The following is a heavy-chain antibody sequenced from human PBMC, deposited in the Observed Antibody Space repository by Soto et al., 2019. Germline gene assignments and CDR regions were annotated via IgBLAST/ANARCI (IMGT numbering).Heavy chain of an antibody. D-gene: IGHD3-16*01. CDR3: AKFGVALYFQH. CDR1: GFTFSSYA. V-gene: IGHV3-23*01. J-gene: IGHJ1*01. Sequence: GGSLRLSCAASGFTFSSYAMSWVRQAPGKGLEWVSAISGSGGSTYYADSVKGRFTISRDNSKNTLYLQMNSLRAEDTAIYYCAKFGVALYFQHWGQGTLVTVSS. CDR2: ISGSGGST.